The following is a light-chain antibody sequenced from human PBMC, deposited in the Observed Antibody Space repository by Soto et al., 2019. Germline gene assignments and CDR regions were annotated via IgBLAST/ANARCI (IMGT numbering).Light chain of an antibody. Sequence: EIVLTQSPGTLSLSPGEGATLSCRASQSVSSDYLAWYQQKPGQAPRVLIYGASSRATGIPDRFSGSGSGTDFTLTIRRLEPEDFAVYYCQQYGRSTWTFGQGTKVDIK. CDR3: QQYGRSTWT. CDR2: GAS. J-gene: IGKJ1*01. CDR1: QSVSSDY. V-gene: IGKV3-20*01.